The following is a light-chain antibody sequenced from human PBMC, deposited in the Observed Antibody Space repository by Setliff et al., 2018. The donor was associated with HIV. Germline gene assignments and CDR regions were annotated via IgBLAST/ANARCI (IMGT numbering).Light chain of an antibody. J-gene: IGLJ1*01. CDR3: SSFSTINTQI. Sequence: QSALTQPASVSGSPGQSITISCAGSSSDIGGHNFVSWYQQDPGKAPKLMIYGVNYRPSGVSNRFSGSKSGNTASLTISGLQAEDEADYYCSSFSTINTQIFGTGTKSPS. CDR2: GVN. V-gene: IGLV2-14*01. CDR1: SSDIGGHNF.